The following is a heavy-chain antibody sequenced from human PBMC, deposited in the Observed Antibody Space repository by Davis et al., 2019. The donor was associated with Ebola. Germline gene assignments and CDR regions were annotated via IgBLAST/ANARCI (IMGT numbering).Heavy chain of an antibody. D-gene: IGHD6-19*01. J-gene: IGHJ2*01. V-gene: IGHV3-33*08. CDR3: ARDSSGWEDWYFDL. CDR2: IWYDGSNK. CDR1: GFTFSSYS. Sequence: GGSLRLSCAASGFTFSSYSMNWVRQAPGKGLEWVAVIWYDGSNKYYADSVKGRFTISRDNAKNSLYLQMNSLRAEDTAVYYCARDSSGWEDWYFDLWGRGTLVTVSS.